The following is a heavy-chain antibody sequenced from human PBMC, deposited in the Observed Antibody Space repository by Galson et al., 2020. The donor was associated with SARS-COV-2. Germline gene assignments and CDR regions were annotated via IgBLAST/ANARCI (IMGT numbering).Heavy chain of an antibody. Sequence: SETLSLTCTVSGGSISSYYWSWIRQPPGKGLEWIGYIYYSGSTNYNPSLKSRVTISVDTSKNQFSLKLSSVTAADTAVYYCARYCSSTSCYTGIYYFDYCGQGTLVTVSS. J-gene: IGHJ4*02. CDR3: ARYCSSTSCYTGIYYFDY. D-gene: IGHD2-2*02. V-gene: IGHV4-59*08. CDR1: GGSISSYY. CDR2: IYYSGST.